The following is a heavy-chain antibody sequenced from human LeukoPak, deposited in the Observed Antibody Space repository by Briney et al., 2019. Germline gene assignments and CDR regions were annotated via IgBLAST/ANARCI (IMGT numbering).Heavy chain of an antibody. V-gene: IGHV3-30-3*01. D-gene: IGHD3-16*01. Sequence: GGSLRLSCAASGFTFSSYAMHWVRQAPGKGLEWVAVISYDGSNKYYADSVKGRFTISRDNSKNTLYLQMNSLRAEDTAVYYCARAMRGVYYYYGMDVWSQGTTVTVSS. J-gene: IGHJ6*02. CDR3: ARAMRGVYYYYGMDV. CDR2: ISYDGSNK. CDR1: GFTFSSYA.